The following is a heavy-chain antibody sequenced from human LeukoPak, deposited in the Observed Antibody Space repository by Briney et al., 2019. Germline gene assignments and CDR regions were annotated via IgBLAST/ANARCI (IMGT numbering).Heavy chain of an antibody. CDR2: ISAYNGST. Sequence: ASVKVSCKASGYTFTSYGISWVRQAPGQGLEWMGWISAYNGSTNYAQKLQSRVTMTTDTSTSTAYMELRSLRSDDTAVYYCASSPYYYDSSGYYYWGQGTLVTVSS. J-gene: IGHJ4*02. V-gene: IGHV1-18*01. CDR1: GYTFTSYG. CDR3: ASSPYYYDSSGYYY. D-gene: IGHD3-22*01.